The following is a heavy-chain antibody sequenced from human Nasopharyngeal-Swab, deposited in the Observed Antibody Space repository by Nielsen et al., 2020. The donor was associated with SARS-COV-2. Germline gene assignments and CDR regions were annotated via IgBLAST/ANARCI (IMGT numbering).Heavy chain of an antibody. CDR2: IVVGSGNT. V-gene: IGHV1-58*01. D-gene: IGHD3-22*01. CDR1: GFTFTSSA. J-gene: IGHJ3*02. Sequence: SVKVSCKASGFTFTSSAVQWVRQARGQRLEWIGWIVVGSGNTNYAQKFQERVTITRDMSTSTAYMELSSLRSEDTAVYYCAASPNYYDSSGDPFDIWGQGTMVTVS. CDR3: AASPNYYDSSGDPFDI.